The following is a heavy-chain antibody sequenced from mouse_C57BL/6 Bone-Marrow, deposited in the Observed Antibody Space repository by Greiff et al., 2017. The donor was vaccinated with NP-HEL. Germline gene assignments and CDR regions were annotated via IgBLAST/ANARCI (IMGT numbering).Heavy chain of an antibody. CDR1: GFTFSSYG. V-gene: IGHV5-6*02. D-gene: IGHD2-3*01. CDR2: ISSGGSYT. Sequence: EVMLVESGGDLVKPGGSLKLSCAASGFTFSSYGMSWVRQTPDKRLEWVATISSGGSYTYYPDSVKGRFTISRDNAKNTLYLQMSRRKSEDTAMYDCARRGDGYPFYWYFDVWGTGTTATVSS. CDR3: ARRGDGYPFYWYFDV. J-gene: IGHJ1*03.